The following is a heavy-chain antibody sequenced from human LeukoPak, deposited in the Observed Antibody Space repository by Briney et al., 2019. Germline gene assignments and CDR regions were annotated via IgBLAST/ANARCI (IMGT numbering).Heavy chain of an antibody. CDR3: ARDLWLAENWFDP. CDR1: GYTYSSYG. V-gene: IGHV1-18*01. Sequence: ASVKVSCKASGYTYSSYGISWARQAPGQGLEWMGWINGYKGNTNYAQKLQGRVTMTTDTSTSTAYMELRSLRSDDTAVYYCARDLWLAENWFDPWGQGTLVTVSS. CDR2: INGYKGNT. D-gene: IGHD6-19*01. J-gene: IGHJ5*02.